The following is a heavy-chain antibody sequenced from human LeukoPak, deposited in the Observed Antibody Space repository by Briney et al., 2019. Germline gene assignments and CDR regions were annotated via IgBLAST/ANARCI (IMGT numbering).Heavy chain of an antibody. CDR1: GYTFRTYA. J-gene: IGHJ4*02. Sequence: ASVKVSCKASGYTFRTYAMNWVRQAPGQGLEWMGWINTNTGNPTYAQGFTGRFVFSLDTSVSTAYLQISSLKVEDTAVYYCAQDTSTDVFNYWGQGTLVTVSS. D-gene: IGHD5-18*01. V-gene: IGHV7-4-1*02. CDR2: INTNTGNP. CDR3: AQDTSTDVFNY.